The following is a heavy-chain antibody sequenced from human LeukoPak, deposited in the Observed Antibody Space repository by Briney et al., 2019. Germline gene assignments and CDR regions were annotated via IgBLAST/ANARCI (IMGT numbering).Heavy chain of an antibody. D-gene: IGHD3-10*01. J-gene: IGHJ6*03. CDR3: ARRFGELLYPPYYYYYYMDV. Sequence: SETLSLTCTVSGSSISSYYWSWIRQPPGKGLERIGYIYYSGSTNYNPSLKSRVTISVDTSKNQFSLKLSSVTAADTAVYYCARRFGELLYPPYYYYYYMDVWGKGTTVTVSS. CDR2: IYYSGST. V-gene: IGHV4-59*08. CDR1: GSSISSYY.